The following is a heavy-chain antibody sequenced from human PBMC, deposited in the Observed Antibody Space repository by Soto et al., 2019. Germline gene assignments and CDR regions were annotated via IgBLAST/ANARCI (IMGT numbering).Heavy chain of an antibody. D-gene: IGHD3-22*01. J-gene: IGHJ3*02. CDR2: INAGNGNT. V-gene: IGHV1-3*01. Sequence: ASVKVSCKASGYTFTSYAMHWVRQAPGQRLEWMGWINAGNGNTKCSQKFQGRVTITRDTSASTAYMELSSLRSEDTAVYYFASPHDSSGYYDAFDIWGQGTMVTVSS. CDR1: GYTFTSYA. CDR3: ASPHDSSGYYDAFDI.